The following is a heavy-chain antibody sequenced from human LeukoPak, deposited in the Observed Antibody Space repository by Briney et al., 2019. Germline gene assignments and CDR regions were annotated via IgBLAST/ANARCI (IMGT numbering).Heavy chain of an antibody. CDR3: AGSPGRQEMATPAGGGLFDP. D-gene: IGHD5-24*01. J-gene: IGHJ5*02. CDR2: IYPGDSDT. Sequence: GESLKISCKGSGYGFTSYWICWVRQMPGKGLEWMGIIYPGDSDTRYSPSFQGQVTISADKSISTAYLQWSSLKASDTAMYYCAGSPGRQEMATPAGGGLFDPWGQGTLVTVSS. V-gene: IGHV5-51*01. CDR1: GYGFTSYW.